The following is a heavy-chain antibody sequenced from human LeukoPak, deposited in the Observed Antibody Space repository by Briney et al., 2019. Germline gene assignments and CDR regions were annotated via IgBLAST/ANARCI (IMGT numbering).Heavy chain of an antibody. D-gene: IGHD6-6*01. J-gene: IGHJ6*02. V-gene: IGHV3-30-3*01. CDR2: ISYDGSNK. CDR1: GFILSNHW. Sequence: GGSLRLSCAASGFILSNHWMTWVRQAPGKGLEWVAVISYDGSNKYYADSVKGRFTISRDNSKNTLYLQMNSLRAEDTAVYYCARAPGYSSSSPRYYYYGMDVWGQGTTVTVSS. CDR3: ARAPGYSSSSPRYYYYGMDV.